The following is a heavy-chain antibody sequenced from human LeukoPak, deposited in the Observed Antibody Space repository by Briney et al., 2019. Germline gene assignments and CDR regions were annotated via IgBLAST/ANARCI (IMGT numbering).Heavy chain of an antibody. V-gene: IGHV3-7*01. D-gene: IGHD3-10*01. J-gene: IGHJ5*02. CDR1: GFTFSSYW. CDR2: IKQDGTEK. CDR3: ARERGSGSYHPFDP. Sequence: QPRGSLRLSCVASGFTFSSYWMSWVRQAPGKGLEWVANIKQDGTEKYYVDSVKGRFTISRDNAKNSLYLQMNSLRVEDTAVYYCARERGSGSYHPFDPWGQGTLVIVSS.